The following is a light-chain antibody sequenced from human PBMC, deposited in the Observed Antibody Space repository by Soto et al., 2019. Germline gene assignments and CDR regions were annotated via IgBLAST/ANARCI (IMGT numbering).Light chain of an antibody. CDR3: QQRDDWPLT. V-gene: IGKV3-11*01. CDR2: DVS. CDR1: QSVKRR. J-gene: IGKJ4*01. Sequence: EIVLTQSPATLSLSPGEGATLSCRASQSVKRRLGWYQQKPGQDPTRLIYDVSYMATGIRARFSGSGSDTDFTLTISSLVPEDFAIYYCQQRDDWPLTFGGGKRVEIK.